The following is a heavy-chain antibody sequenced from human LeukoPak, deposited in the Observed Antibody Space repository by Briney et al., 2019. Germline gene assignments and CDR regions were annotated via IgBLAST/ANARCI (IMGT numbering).Heavy chain of an antibody. Sequence: SVKVSCKASGGTFSSYAISWVRQAPGQGLEWMGGIIPIFGTANYAQKFQGRVTITTDESTSTAYMELSSLRSEDTAVYYCASGDYDILTGYHHYPMGCWGQGTLVTVSS. V-gene: IGHV1-69*05. D-gene: IGHD3-9*01. CDR2: IIPIFGTA. CDR3: ASGDYDILTGYHHYPMGC. J-gene: IGHJ4*02. CDR1: GGTFSSYA.